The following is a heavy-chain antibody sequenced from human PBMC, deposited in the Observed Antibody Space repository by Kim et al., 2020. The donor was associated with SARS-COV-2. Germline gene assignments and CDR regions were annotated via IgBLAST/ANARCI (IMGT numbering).Heavy chain of an antibody. CDR2: INSDASAT. J-gene: IGHJ4*02. CDR1: GFTFSDYW. V-gene: IGHV3-74*01. D-gene: IGHD1-7*01. Sequence: GGSLRLSCAASGFTFSDYWMHWVRQAPGKGLVWVSRINSDASATTYADSVKGRFAISRDNAKNTLSLQMNSLRAEDTAVYYCVLNMVGTTAHWGQGALVT. CDR3: VLNMVGTTAH.